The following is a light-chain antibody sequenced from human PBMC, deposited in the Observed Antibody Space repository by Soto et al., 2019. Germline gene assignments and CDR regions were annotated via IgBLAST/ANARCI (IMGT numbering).Light chain of an antibody. CDR2: DAS. Sequence: EIVLTQSPGTLSLSPGERATLSCRASQSVDNNYLAWFQQKPGQAPRLLIYDASSRTTGIPDRFSGSGSGTDFTLTISRLEPEDFVVYYCQQCAHSPLTFGGGTKVEIK. V-gene: IGKV3-20*01. CDR1: QSVDNNY. CDR3: QQCAHSPLT. J-gene: IGKJ4*01.